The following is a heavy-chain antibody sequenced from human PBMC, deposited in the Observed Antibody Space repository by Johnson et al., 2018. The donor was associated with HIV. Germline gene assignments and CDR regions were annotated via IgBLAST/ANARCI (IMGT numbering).Heavy chain of an antibody. V-gene: IGHV3-33*06. CDR1: GFTFSSYG. J-gene: IGHJ3*02. CDR2: IWYDGSNK. D-gene: IGHD6-6*01. CDR3: AKDTRSSSGLGAFDI. Sequence: QVQLVESGGGVVQPGRSLRLSCAASGFTFSSYGMHWVRQAPGKGLEWVAVIWYDGSNKYYADSVKGRFTISSDNSKNTLYLQMKSLRAEDTAVYYCAKDTRSSSGLGAFDIWGQGTMVTVSS.